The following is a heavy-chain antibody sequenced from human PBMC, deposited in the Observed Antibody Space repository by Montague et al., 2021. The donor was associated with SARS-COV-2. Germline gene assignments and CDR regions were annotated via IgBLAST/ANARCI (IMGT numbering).Heavy chain of an antibody. D-gene: IGHD2-2*01. J-gene: IGHJ6*02. CDR3: AKDQGDCSSSRCFRGWTYYYYGMNV. CDR1: GFTFNSYA. CDR2: IYSGGSST. Sequence: SLRLSCAASGFTFNSYAMSWVRQAPGKGLEWVSIIYSGGSSTYYADSVKGRFTISRDNSKNTLYLQMSSLRAEDTAVYYCAKDQGDCSSSRCFRGWTYYYYGMNVWGQGTTVTVSS. V-gene: IGHV3-23*03.